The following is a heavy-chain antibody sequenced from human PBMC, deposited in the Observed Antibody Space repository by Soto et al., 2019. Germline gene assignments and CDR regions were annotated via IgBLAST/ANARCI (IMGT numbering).Heavy chain of an antibody. V-gene: IGHV3-15*01. Sequence: EVRLVESGGGLVKPGGSLRLSCAASGFTFSNAWMNWVRQAPGKGLEWVGRIKTKTDGGTTDYAAPVKGRFTISRDDSKNTLYLQMNSLKTEDTAVYYCTTGGFLLQFPYYFDYWGQGTLVTVSS. D-gene: IGHD3-22*01. CDR1: GFTFSNAW. CDR2: IKTKTDGGTT. J-gene: IGHJ4*02. CDR3: TTGGFLLQFPYYFDY.